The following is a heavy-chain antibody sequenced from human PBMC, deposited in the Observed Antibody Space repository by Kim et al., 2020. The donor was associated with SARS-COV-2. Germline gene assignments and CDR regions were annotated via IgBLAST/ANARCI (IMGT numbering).Heavy chain of an antibody. CDR3: ARAVAGFDY. V-gene: IGHV4-59*01. CDR2: GST. Sequence: GSTNYNPSLKSRVTISVDTSKNQFSLKLSSVTAADTAVYYCARAVAGFDYWGQGTLVTVSS. D-gene: IGHD6-19*01. J-gene: IGHJ4*02.